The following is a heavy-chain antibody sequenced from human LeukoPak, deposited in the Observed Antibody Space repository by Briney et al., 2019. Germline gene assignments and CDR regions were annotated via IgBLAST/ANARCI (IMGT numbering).Heavy chain of an antibody. CDR1: GGSISSGGYY. CDR2: IYYSGST. D-gene: IGHD6-19*01. CDR3: ATSSGWLFDY. Sequence: SETLSLTCTVSGGSISSGGYYWSWLRQHPGQGLVWIGYIYYSGSTYYNPSLKSRVTISVDTSKNQFSLKLSSVTAADTAVYYCATSSGWLFDYWGQGTLVTVSS. V-gene: IGHV4-31*03. J-gene: IGHJ4*02.